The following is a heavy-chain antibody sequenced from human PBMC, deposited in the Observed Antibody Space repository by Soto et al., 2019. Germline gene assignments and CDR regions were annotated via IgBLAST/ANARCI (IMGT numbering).Heavy chain of an antibody. CDR1: GFTFSSYS. V-gene: IGHV3-30-3*01. Sequence: GGSLRLSCAASGFTFSSYSMHWVRQAPGKGLEWVAAMSYDGNSKYFADSVKGRFTISRDNSKNTLSLQVNSLGTEDSAVYYCARGRTVRDHDDFDCWGQGTLVTVSS. CDR2: MSYDGNSK. D-gene: IGHD2-21*01. J-gene: IGHJ4*02. CDR3: ARGRTVRDHDDFDC.